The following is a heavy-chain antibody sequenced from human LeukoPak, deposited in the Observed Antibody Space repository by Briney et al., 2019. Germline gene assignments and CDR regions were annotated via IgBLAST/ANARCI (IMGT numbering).Heavy chain of an antibody. CDR1: GGTFANSA. V-gene: IGHV1-69*04. Sequence: SVKLSFKASGGTFANSAINWVRQAPGQGLEWMGRIIPILNIPNYAQNLQGRVTIAADKSTSTAYMGRSSLRFVDTAVYYCAREKREFGYYGLDVWGQGTTVTVCS. CDR3: AREKREFGYYGLDV. J-gene: IGHJ6*02. D-gene: IGHD3-16*01. CDR2: IIPILNIP.